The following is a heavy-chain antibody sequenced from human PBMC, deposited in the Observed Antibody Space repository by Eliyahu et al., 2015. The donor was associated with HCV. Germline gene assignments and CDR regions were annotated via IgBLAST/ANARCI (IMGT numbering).Heavy chain of an antibody. CDR1: GFTFSSYA. J-gene: IGHJ5*02. D-gene: IGHD3-10*01. Sequence: EVQLLESGGGLVQPGGSLRLSCAASGFTFSSYAMSWVRQAPGKGLEWVSAISGSGGSTYYADSVKGRFTISRDNSKNTLYLQMNSLRAEDTAVYYCAKDPGPELWFGELIFDPWGQGTLVTVSS. V-gene: IGHV3-23*01. CDR3: AKDPGPELWFGELIFDP. CDR2: ISGSGGST.